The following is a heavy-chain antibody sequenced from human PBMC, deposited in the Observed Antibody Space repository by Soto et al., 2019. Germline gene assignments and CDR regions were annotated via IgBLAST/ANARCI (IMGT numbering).Heavy chain of an antibody. CDR3: AKDQYSNYGWFDP. V-gene: IGHV3-23*01. Sequence: SGGSLRLSCAASGFTFSSYAMSWVRQAPGKGLEWVSAISGSGGSTYYADSVKGRFTISRDNSKNTPYLQMNSLRAEDTAVYYCAKDQYSNYGWFDPWGQGTLVTVSS. CDR1: GFTFSSYA. J-gene: IGHJ5*02. CDR2: ISGSGGST. D-gene: IGHD4-4*01.